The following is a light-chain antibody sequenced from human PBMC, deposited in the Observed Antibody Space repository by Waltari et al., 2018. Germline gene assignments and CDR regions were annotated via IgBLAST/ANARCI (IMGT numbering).Light chain of an antibody. V-gene: IGLV2-11*01. Sequence: QAALTQPPSMSGSPGQSVTISCTGTSSDIGGYNRVSWYQLHPGKAPKLMIYEVSKRSSGVSDRFSGSKSGNTASLTISGLQAEDESDYFCSSFAGSHSVLFGGGTRLTVL. CDR2: EVS. CDR1: SSDIGGYNR. J-gene: IGLJ2*01. CDR3: SSFAGSHSVL.